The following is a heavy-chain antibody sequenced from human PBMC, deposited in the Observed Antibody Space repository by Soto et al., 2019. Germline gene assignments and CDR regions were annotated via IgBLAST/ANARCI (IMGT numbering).Heavy chain of an antibody. J-gene: IGHJ6*02. Sequence: QVQLLESGPGLVKPSETLSLTCTVSDDSITSYYWSWIRQSAGKGLEWIGRIYTSGSATYNPSLKSRVTMSVDTSKNQFSLKLSSVTAADTAVYYCARDQAGGSYYYGMDVWGQGTTVTVSS. CDR3: ARDQAGGSYYYGMDV. V-gene: IGHV4-4*07. CDR2: IYTSGSA. CDR1: DDSITSYY. D-gene: IGHD1-26*01.